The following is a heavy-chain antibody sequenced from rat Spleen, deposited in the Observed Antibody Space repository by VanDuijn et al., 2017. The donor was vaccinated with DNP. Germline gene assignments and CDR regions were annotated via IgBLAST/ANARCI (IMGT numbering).Heavy chain of an antibody. CDR2: ISYDGSST. D-gene: IGHD1-4*01. CDR3: TREGITVDY. V-gene: IGHV5-46*01. J-gene: IGHJ2*01. Sequence: EVQLVESGGGLVQPGRSLKLSCAASGFTFSSFPMAWVRQAPTKGLEWLATISYDGSSTYYRDSVKGRFTISRDNAQNTLYLQMNSLRSEDTATYYCTREGITVDYWGQGVMVTVSS. CDR1: GFTFSSFP.